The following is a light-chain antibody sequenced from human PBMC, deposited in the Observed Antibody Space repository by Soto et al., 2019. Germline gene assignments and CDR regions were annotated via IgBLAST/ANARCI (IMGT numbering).Light chain of an antibody. CDR3: QQYGSSPLLT. J-gene: IGKJ4*01. CDR2: GAS. V-gene: IGKV3-20*01. Sequence: EVGLKQSPDAVSLTPGERATLSCRASQTVSSNYLAWCQQRPGQAPRLLIYGASSRATGIPDRFSGSGSGTDFTLTISRLEPEDFAVYYCQQYGSSPLLTFGGGSMV. CDR1: QTVSSNY.